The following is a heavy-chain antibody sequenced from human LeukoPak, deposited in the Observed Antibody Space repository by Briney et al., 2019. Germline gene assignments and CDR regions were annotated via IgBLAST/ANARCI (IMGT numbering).Heavy chain of an antibody. CDR3: ARGIEGTTNFDY. Sequence: GGSLRLSCAVSGFTFSNNWMNWVRQAPGKGLEWVANIRQDGSDKNYVDSVKGRFTISRDNAKSSLYLQMNGLRAEDAAVYFCARGIEGTTNFDYWGQGTLVTVSS. V-gene: IGHV3-7*01. CDR1: GFTFSNNW. D-gene: IGHD1-7*01. CDR2: IRQDGSDK. J-gene: IGHJ4*02.